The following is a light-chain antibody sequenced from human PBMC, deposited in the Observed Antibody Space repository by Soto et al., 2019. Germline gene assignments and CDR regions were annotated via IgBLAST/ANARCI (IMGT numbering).Light chain of an antibody. CDR1: QSVSSDY. CDR2: GVS. Sequence: DSELTQSPCTLSLSPGDRATLSCRASQSVSSDYLAWYQQRPGQPPRLLVYGVSSRSTGIPDRFSGSGSGTDFTLTISRLEPEDLAVYYCQQYGISPMTFGQGTKVEIQ. V-gene: IGKV3-20*01. J-gene: IGKJ1*01. CDR3: QQYGISPMT.